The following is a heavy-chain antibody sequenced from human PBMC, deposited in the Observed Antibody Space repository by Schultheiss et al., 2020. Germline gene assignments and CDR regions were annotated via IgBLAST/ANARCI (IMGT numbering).Heavy chain of an antibody. J-gene: IGHJ6*03. CDR3: ARAGYDFGYYYYYMDV. D-gene: IGHD5-12*01. CDR2: INPNSGGT. CDR1: GYTFTSYG. V-gene: IGHV1-18*01. Sequence: ASVKVSCKASGYTFTSYGISWVRQAPGQGLEWMGRINPNSGGTNYAQKLQGRVTMTTDTSTSTAYMELRSLRSDDTAVYYCARAGYDFGYYYYYMDVWSKGTTVTVSS.